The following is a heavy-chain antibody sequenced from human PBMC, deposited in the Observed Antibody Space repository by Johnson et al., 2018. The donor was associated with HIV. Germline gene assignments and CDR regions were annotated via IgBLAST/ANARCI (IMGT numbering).Heavy chain of an antibody. J-gene: IGHJ3*01. CDR3: NKEKGYCNPTCNGVAFDL. CDR2: FSGSGGST. Sequence: MLLVESGGGLVQPGGSLRLSCAASGFTFSSYWMSWVRQAPGKGLDWVSAFSGSGGSTYYADSVKGRFTISRVNSKNTLYLQMNNLKTEATAVYYCNKEKGYCNPTCNGVAFDLWGQGTMVTVSS. D-gene: IGHD2-15*01. V-gene: IGHV3-23*04. CDR1: GFTFSSYW.